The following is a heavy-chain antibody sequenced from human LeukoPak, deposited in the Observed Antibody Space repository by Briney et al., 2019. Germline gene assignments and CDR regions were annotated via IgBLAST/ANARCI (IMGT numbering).Heavy chain of an antibody. CDR2: ISSSSSYI. J-gene: IGHJ6*03. CDR1: GFTFSSYS. D-gene: IGHD3-16*01. CDR3: ARDGGAYYYYYMDV. V-gene: IGHV3-21*01. Sequence: PGGSLRLSCAASGFTFSSYSMNWVRQAPGKGLEWVSSISSSSSYIYYADSVKGRFTISRDNAKNSLYLQMNSLRAEDTAVYYCARDGGAYYYYYMDVWGKGTAVTVSS.